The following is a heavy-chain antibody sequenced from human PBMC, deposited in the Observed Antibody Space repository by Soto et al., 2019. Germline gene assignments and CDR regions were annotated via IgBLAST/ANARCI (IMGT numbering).Heavy chain of an antibody. CDR2: INPNSGGT. CDR3: ARDRRVEMATVLDY. V-gene: IGHV1-2*02. CDR1: GYTFTSYG. J-gene: IGHJ4*02. D-gene: IGHD4-4*01. Sequence: ASVKVSWKASGYTFTSYGISWVRQAPGQGLEWMGWINPNSGGTNYAQKFQGRVTMTRDTSISTAYMELSRLRSDDTAVYYCARDRRVEMATVLDYWGQGTLVTVSS.